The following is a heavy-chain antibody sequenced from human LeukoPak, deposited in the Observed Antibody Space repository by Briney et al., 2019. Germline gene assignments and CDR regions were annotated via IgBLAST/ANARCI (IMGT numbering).Heavy chain of an antibody. D-gene: IGHD4-23*01. CDR1: GFTFSSYW. Sequence: GGSLRLSCAASGFTFSSYWMSWVRQAPGKGLEWVANIKQDGSEKYYVDSVKGRFTISRDNAKNSLYLQMNSLRAEDTAVYYCARAPALTTVVTYYFDYWGQGTLVTVSS. CDR2: IKQDGSEK. J-gene: IGHJ4*02. CDR3: ARAPALTTVVTYYFDY. V-gene: IGHV3-7*01.